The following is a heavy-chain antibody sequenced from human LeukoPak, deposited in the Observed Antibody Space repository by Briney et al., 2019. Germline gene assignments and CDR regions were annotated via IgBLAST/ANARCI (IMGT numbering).Heavy chain of an antibody. CDR1: GGTFSGYY. CDR3: ARMVPMDV. Sequence: SETLYLTCAVYGGTFSGYYWSWIRQPPGKGLEWIGEIDHSGSTNYNPSLKSRVTISVDTSKNQFSLKLSSVTAADTAVYYCARMVPMDVWGQWTTVTISS. CDR2: IDHSGST. D-gene: IGHD3-10*01. J-gene: IGHJ6*02. V-gene: IGHV4-34*01.